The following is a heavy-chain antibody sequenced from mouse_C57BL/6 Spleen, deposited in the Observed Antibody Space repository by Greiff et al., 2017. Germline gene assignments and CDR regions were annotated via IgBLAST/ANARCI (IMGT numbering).Heavy chain of an antibody. Sequence: QVHVKQPGAELVKPGASVKLSCKASGYTFTSYWMQWVKQRPGQGLEWIGEIDPSDSYTNYNQKFKGKATLTVDTSSSTAYMQLSSLTSEDSAVYYCARAYRRYFDYWGQGTTLTVSS. D-gene: IGHD6-5*01. CDR1: GYTFTSYW. V-gene: IGHV1-50*01. CDR3: ARAYRRYFDY. CDR2: IDPSDSYT. J-gene: IGHJ2*01.